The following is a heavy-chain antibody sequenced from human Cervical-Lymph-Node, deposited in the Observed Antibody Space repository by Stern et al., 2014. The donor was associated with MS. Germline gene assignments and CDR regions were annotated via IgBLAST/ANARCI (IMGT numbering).Heavy chain of an antibody. J-gene: IGHJ6*02. V-gene: IGHV1-45*02. Sequence: QVQLVQSGGEVKKTGSSVKVSCKASGWTLTYRYLHWVRQAPGQALEGMGWITPYNGNTNYAQKFQGRLTISRDTSMRTSYMELTSLKSDDTAIYFCARSALYDDSGAYHMDVWGQGTTVTVSS. CDR3: ARSALYDDSGAYHMDV. CDR1: GWTLTYRY. D-gene: IGHD4-17*01. CDR2: ITPYNGNT.